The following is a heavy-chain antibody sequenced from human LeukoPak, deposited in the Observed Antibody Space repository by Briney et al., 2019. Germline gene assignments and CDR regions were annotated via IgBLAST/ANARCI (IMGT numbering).Heavy chain of an antibody. CDR3: ASGYPHQPFDP. D-gene: IGHD1-1*01. J-gene: IGHJ5*02. V-gene: IGHV1-46*01. CDR2: INPSGGST. Sequence: GASVKVSCKASGYTFTSYYMHWVRQAPGQGLEWMGIINPSGGSTSYAQKFQGRVTMTRDMSTSTVYMELSSLRSEDTAVYHCASGYPHQPFDPWGQGTLVTVSS. CDR1: GYTFTSYY.